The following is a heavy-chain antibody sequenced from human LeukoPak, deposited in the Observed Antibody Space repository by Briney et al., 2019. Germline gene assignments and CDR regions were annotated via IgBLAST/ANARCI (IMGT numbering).Heavy chain of an antibody. CDR1: GFTFSSYE. J-gene: IGHJ6*04. CDR3: AELGITMIGGV. CDR2: ISSNGSTI. Sequence: GGSLRLSCAASGFTFSSYEMNWVRQAPGKGLEWVSYISSNGSTIYYADSVKGRFTISRDDAKNSLYLQMNSLRAENTAVYYCAELGITMIGGVWGKGTTVTISS. V-gene: IGHV3-48*03. D-gene: IGHD3-10*02.